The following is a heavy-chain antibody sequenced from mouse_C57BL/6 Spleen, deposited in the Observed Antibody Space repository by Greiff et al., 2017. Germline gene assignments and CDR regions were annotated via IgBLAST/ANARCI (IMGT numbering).Heavy chain of an antibody. Sequence: VQLKASGPGLVKPSQSLSLTCSVTGYSITSGYYWNWIRQFPGNKLEWMGYISYDGSNNYNPSLKNRISITRDTSKNQFFLKLNSVTTEDTATYYCARGWDVYAMDYWGQGTSVTVSS. CDR2: ISYDGSN. D-gene: IGHD4-1*01. V-gene: IGHV3-6*01. CDR1: GYSITSGYY. CDR3: ARGWDVYAMDY. J-gene: IGHJ4*01.